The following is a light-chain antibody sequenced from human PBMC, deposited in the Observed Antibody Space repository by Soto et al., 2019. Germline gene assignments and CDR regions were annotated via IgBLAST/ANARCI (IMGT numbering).Light chain of an antibody. CDR1: SSNIGSNY. J-gene: IGLJ1*01. V-gene: IGLV1-47*01. CDR3: AAWDDSLSGLYV. Sequence: QSVLTQPASVSGTPGQRVTISCSGSSSNIGSNYVYWYQQLPGTAPKLLIYRNNQRPSGVPDRFSGSKSGTSASLAISGLRSEDEADYYCAAWDDSLSGLYVFGTGTKVTV. CDR2: RNN.